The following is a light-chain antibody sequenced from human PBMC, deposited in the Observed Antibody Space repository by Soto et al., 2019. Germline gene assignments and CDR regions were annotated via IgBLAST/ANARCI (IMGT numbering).Light chain of an antibody. CDR2: GAS. J-gene: IGKJ2*01. CDR3: TLSGLSPPYT. V-gene: IGKV3-20*01. CDR1: QSVASNY. Sequence: EIVLTQSPGTLSLSPGERATLSCRASQSVASNYLAWSQQKPGQTPRLLIYGASNRATYIPDRFSGSGSGTYFTITISRLEHEDFEVYYCTLSGLSPPYTFGPGTKLEIK.